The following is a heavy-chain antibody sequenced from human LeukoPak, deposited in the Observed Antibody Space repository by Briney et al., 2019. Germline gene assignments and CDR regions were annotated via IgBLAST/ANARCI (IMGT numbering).Heavy chain of an antibody. CDR1: GGSISSYY. CDR2: IYYSGST. V-gene: IGHV4-59*01. Sequence: SETLSLTCTVSGGSISSYYWSWIRQPPRKGLEWIGYIYYSGSTNYNPSLKSRVTISVDTSKNQFSLKLSSVTAADTAVYYCARDEVDGDYRWFDPWGQGTLVTVSS. J-gene: IGHJ5*02. CDR3: ARDEVDGDYRWFDP. D-gene: IGHD4-17*01.